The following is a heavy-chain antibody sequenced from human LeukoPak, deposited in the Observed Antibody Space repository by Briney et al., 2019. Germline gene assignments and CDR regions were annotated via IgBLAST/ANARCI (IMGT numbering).Heavy chain of an antibody. J-gene: IGHJ4*02. CDR3: ARDKTPYYYDSSGYYI. CDR1: GFTFSSYW. CDR2: IKQDGSEK. D-gene: IGHD3-22*01. Sequence: GGSLRLSCAASGFTFSSYWMSWVRQAPGKGLEWMANIKQDGSEKYYVDSVKGRFTISRDNAKNSLYLQMNSLRAEDTAVYYCARDKTPYYYDSSGYYIWGQGTLVTVSS. V-gene: IGHV3-7*01.